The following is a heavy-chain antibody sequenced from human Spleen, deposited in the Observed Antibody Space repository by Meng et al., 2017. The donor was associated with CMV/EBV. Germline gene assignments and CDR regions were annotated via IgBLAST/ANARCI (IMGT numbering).Heavy chain of an antibody. CDR3: AITPTAIPAMGGDY. Sequence: GESLKISCKGSGYSFTTYWIIWVRQMPGKGLEWMGIIYPGDSDTKYSPSFQGQVTISVDKSNSTAYLQWSSLKASDTAMYYCAITPTAIPAMGGDYWGQGTLVTVSS. CDR2: IYPGDSDT. J-gene: IGHJ4*02. D-gene: IGHD2-2*01. CDR1: GYSFTTYW. V-gene: IGHV5-51*01.